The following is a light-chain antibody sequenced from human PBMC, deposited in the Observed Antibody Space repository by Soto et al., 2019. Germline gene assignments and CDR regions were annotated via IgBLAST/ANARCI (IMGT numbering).Light chain of an antibody. Sequence: QSALTQPPSASGTPGQRVTISCSGSSSNIGSNTVNWYQQLPGTAPKLLIYSNNQRPSGVPDRFSGSKSGTSASLAISGLQSEDEAEDCVAGWDDSLISRSVFGSGSKHTVL. CDR2: SNN. CDR3: AGWDDSLISRSV. V-gene: IGLV1-44*01. CDR1: SSNIGSNT. J-gene: IGLJ1*01.